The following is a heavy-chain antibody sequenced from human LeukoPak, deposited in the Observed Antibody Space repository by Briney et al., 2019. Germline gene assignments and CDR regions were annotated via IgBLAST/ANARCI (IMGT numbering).Heavy chain of an antibody. CDR1: GYTLTELS. J-gene: IGHJ4*02. CDR3: ARTSSGYYAHFDL. V-gene: IGHV1-24*01. D-gene: IGHD3-22*01. CDR2: FDPEDGET. Sequence: GASVKVSCKVSGYTLTELSMHWVRQAPGKGLEWMGGFDPEDGETIYAQKFQGRVTLTRDMSTNTVYMKLSSLTSEDTAVYYCARTSSGYYAHFDLWGQGTLVTVS.